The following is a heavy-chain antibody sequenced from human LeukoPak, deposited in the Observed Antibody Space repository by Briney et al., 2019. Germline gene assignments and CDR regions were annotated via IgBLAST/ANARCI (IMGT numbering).Heavy chain of an antibody. J-gene: IGHJ6*02. CDR1: GYTFTNYY. CDR3: ALAARYYYYTMDV. Sequence: GASVKVSCKASGYTFTNYYMHWVRQAPGQGLEWMGIINPSGGSTSHTQKFQGRVTLTRDTSTSTVYMELSSLRSEDTAVYYCALAARYYYYTMDVWGQGTTVTVSS. D-gene: IGHD6-6*01. V-gene: IGHV1-46*01. CDR2: INPSGGST.